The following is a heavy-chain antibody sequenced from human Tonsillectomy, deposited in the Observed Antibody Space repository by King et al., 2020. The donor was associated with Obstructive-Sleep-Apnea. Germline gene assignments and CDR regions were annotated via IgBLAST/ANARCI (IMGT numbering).Heavy chain of an antibody. D-gene: IGHD3-3*01. CDR3: ARDSSFTIFGAVYEAVDV. CDR1: GFTFSSYS. CDR2: ISSSISTI. V-gene: IGHV3-48*04. J-gene: IGHJ6*02. Sequence: DVQLVESGGGLVQPGGSLRLSCAASGFTFSSYSMNWVRQAPGKGLEWVSYISSSISTIYYADSVKGRFTISRDNAKNSLYLQMNSLRAEDTAVYFCARDSSFTIFGAVYEAVDVWGQGTTVTVSS.